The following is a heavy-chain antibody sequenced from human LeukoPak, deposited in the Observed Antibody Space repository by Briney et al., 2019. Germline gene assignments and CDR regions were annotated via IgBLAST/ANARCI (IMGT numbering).Heavy chain of an antibody. Sequence: GGSLRLSCAASGFTFSSYAMSWVRQAPGKGLEWVSTISGGGIVTYFADSVKGRFTISRDNSRNTLYLQMNSLRAEDTAVYYCAKASELRFLEDWGQGTLVTVSS. CDR1: GFTFSSYA. V-gene: IGHV3-23*01. D-gene: IGHD3-3*01. J-gene: IGHJ4*02. CDR3: AKASELRFLED. CDR2: ISGGGIVT.